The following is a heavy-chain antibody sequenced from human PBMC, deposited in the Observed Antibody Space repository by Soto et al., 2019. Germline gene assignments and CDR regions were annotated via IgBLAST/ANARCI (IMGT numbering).Heavy chain of an antibody. J-gene: IGHJ5*02. CDR2: IYHSGST. D-gene: IGHD1-7*01. Sequence: SETLSLTCAVSGYSISSGYYWGLIRQPPGKGLEWIGSIYHSGSTYYNPSLKSRVTISVDTSKNQFSLKLSSVTAADTAVYYCARDPQNSNWFDPWGQGTLVTVSS. V-gene: IGHV4-38-2*02. CDR3: ARDPQNSNWFDP. CDR1: GYSISSGYY.